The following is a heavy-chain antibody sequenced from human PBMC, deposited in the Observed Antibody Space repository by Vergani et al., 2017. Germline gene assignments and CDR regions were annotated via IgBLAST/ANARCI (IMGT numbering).Heavy chain of an antibody. CDR3: GVIMVRSPQPDNWFDS. CDR2: MFHTGEA. D-gene: IGHD3-10*01. J-gene: IGHJ5*01. Sequence: QIQLQESGPGLVKPSETLSLTCSVSGYSISRGFYWAWIRQTPEKGLEWIGGMFHTGEASNSPSLQSRVAFSMDTSTNQFSLQLTSFTAADTAVYFCGVIMVRSPQPDNWFDSWGRGTLVTVSS. V-gene: IGHV4-38-2*02. CDR1: GYSISRGFY.